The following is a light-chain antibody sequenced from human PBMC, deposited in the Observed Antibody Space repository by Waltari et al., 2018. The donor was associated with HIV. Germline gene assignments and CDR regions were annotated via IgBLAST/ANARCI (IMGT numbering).Light chain of an antibody. CDR3: QQYSHLPVT. Sequence: DIQTTQSPSSLSASGDHKTHCTCRASQDIWRYLNWYQQKPGRAPKLLIYDALNLETGVPSRFSGSGSGTDFTFTISSLQPEDFATYFCQQYSHLPVTFGPGTKVDVK. J-gene: IGKJ3*01. CDR2: DAL. CDR1: QDIWRY. V-gene: IGKV1-33*01.